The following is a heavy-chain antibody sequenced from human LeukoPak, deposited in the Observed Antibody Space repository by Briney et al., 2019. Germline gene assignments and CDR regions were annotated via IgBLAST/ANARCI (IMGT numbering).Heavy chain of an antibody. CDR2: INHSGST. CDR3: ARRQTYYYGSGSYTCLDY. D-gene: IGHD3-10*01. Sequence: PSETLSLTCAVHGGSFSGYYWSWIRQPPGKGLEWIGEINHSGSTNYNPSLKSRVTISVDTSKNQFSLKLSPVTAADTAVYYCARRQTYYYGSGSYTCLDYWGQGTLVTVSS. J-gene: IGHJ4*02. V-gene: IGHV4-34*01. CDR1: GGSFSGYY.